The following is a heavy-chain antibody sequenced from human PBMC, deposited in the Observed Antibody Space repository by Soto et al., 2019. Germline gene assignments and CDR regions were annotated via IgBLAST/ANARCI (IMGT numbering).Heavy chain of an antibody. Sequence: EVQLVESGGGLVQPGGSLRLSCAASRFTFRSYWMHWVRQVPGKGLEWLSRINIDGSDTICADSVKGRFTISRDNAKNTVYLHMNSLSAEDTAVYFCVRDQSVTGPSTFDYWGQGTLVTVSS. CDR2: INIDGSDT. CDR1: RFTFRSYW. V-gene: IGHV3-74*01. D-gene: IGHD6-19*01. CDR3: VRDQSVTGPSTFDY. J-gene: IGHJ4*02.